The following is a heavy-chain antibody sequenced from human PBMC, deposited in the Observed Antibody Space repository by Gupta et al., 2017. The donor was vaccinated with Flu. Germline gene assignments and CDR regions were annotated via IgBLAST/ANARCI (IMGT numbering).Heavy chain of an antibody. J-gene: IGHJ6*02. CDR2: IIPILGIA. V-gene: IGHV1-69*02. CDR3: ARSHRFGGTTTSFYYYGMDV. D-gene: IGHD3-16*01. Sequence: QVQLVQSGAEVKKPGSSVKVSCKASGGTFSSYTISWVRQAPGQGLEWMGRIIPILGIANYAQKFQGRVTITADKSTSTAYMELSSLRSEDTAVYYCARSHRFGGTTTSFYYYGMDVWGQGTTVTVSS. CDR1: GGTFSSYT.